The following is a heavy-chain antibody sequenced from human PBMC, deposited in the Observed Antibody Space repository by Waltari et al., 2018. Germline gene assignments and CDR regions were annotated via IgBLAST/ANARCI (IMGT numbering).Heavy chain of an antibody. D-gene: IGHD6-13*01. Sequence: EVQLVESGGGLVQPGGSLRLSCAASGFTFGSYWMRWVRQAPGKGLEWVANIQEDGSEKNYVDSVKGRFTISRDNAKNSLYLQMNSLRAEDTAVYFCARDNSSSWYFFDYWGQGTVVTVSS. J-gene: IGHJ4*02. CDR1: GFTFGSYW. CDR2: IQEDGSEK. CDR3: ARDNSSSWYFFDY. V-gene: IGHV3-7*01.